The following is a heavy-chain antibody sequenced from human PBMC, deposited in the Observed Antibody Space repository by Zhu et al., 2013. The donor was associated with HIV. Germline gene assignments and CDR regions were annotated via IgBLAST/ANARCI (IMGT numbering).Heavy chain of an antibody. CDR3: ARGHYYGSGRYYFDY. D-gene: IGHD3-10*01. J-gene: IGHJ4*02. CDR1: GFAFSDST. V-gene: IGHV3-64*02. CDR2: ITSSGGST. Sequence: EVQLVESGEGLVQPGGSLRLSCAASGFAFSDSTMHWVRQAPGKGLQHVSAITSSGGSTYYTDSVRGRFTISRDNSKNTLYLQMGSLRAEDMAVYYCARGHYYGSGRYYFDYWGQGTLVTVSS.